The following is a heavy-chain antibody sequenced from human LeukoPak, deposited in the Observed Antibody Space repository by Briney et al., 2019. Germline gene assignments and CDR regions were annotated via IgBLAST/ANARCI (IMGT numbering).Heavy chain of an antibody. J-gene: IGHJ4*02. CDR2: IIPIFGTA. Sequence: SVKVPCKASGGTFSSYAISWVRQAPGQGLEWMGGIIPIFGTANYAQKFQGRVTITTDESTSTAYMELSSLRSEDTAVYYCAREVDGIAAVWGQGTLVTVSS. CDR1: GGTFSSYA. D-gene: IGHD6-13*01. CDR3: AREVDGIAAV. V-gene: IGHV1-69*05.